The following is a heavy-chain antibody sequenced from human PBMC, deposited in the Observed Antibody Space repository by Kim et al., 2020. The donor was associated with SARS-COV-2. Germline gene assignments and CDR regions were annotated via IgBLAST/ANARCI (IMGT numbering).Heavy chain of an antibody. J-gene: IGHJ3*02. CDR3: TGDWVVGGTFDI. V-gene: IGHV3-7*01. CDR2: INHDGSVV. Sequence: GGSLRLSCAASGFTLSSYWMNWVRQVPGEGLEWLANINHDGSVVHYVDSVKGRFTISRDNAKNLLYLQMKSLGVEDTAVFYCTGDWVVGGTFDIWDQGTMVTVSS. CDR1: GFTLSSYW. D-gene: IGHD1-26*01.